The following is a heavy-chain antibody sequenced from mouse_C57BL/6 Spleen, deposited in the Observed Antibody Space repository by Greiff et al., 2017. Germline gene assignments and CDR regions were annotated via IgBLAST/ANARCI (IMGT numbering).Heavy chain of an antibody. V-gene: IGHV5-6*01. Sequence: EVKLVESGGDLVKPGGSLKLSCAASGFTFSSYGMSWVRQTPDKRLEWVATISSGGSYTYYPDSVKGRFTISRDNAKNTLYLQMSSLKSEDTAMYYCARDDYGNYYYFDYWGQGTTLTVSS. D-gene: IGHD2-1*01. CDR2: ISSGGSYT. CDR3: ARDDYGNYYYFDY. J-gene: IGHJ2*01. CDR1: GFTFSSYG.